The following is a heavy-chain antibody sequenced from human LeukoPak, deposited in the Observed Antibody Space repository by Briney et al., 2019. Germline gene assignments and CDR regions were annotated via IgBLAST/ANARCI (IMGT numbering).Heavy chain of an antibody. CDR3: ARIGGSYYSPLDY. D-gene: IGHD1-26*01. V-gene: IGHV3-33*08. CDR1: GFTVSNNY. J-gene: IGHJ4*02. Sequence: GGSLRLSCAASGFTVSNNYMSWVRQAPGKGLEWVAVIWYDGSNKYYADSVKGRFTISRDNSKNTLYLQMNSLRAEDTAVYYCARIGGSYYSPLDYWGQGTLVTVSS. CDR2: IWYDGSNK.